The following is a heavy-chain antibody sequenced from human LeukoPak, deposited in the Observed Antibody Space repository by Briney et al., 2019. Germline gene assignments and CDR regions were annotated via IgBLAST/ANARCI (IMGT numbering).Heavy chain of an antibody. J-gene: IGHJ5*02. D-gene: IGHD1-26*01. CDR3: ARVGATPDP. CDR1: GGSLSGYY. CDR2: INHSGST. V-gene: IGHV4-34*01. Sequence: SETLSLTCAVYGGSLSGYYWSWIRQPPGKGLEWIGEINHSGSTNYNPSLKSRVTISVDTSKNQFSLKLSSVTAADTAVYYCARVGATPDPWGQGTLVTVSS.